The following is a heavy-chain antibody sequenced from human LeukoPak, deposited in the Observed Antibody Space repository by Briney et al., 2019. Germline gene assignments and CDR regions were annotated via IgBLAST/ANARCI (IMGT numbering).Heavy chain of an antibody. J-gene: IGHJ4*02. D-gene: IGHD3-16*02. Sequence: GGSLRLSCAASGFTVSSNYMSWVRQAPGKGLEWVSVIYSGGSTYYADSVKGRFTISRDNSKNTLYLQMNSLRAEDTAVYYCATDYDYVWGSYRYTRYWGQGTLVTVSS. CDR3: ATDYDYVWGSYRYTRY. CDR1: GFTVSSNY. CDR2: IYSGGST. V-gene: IGHV3-53*01.